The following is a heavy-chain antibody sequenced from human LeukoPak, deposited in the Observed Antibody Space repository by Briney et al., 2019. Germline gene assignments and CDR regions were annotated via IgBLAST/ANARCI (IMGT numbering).Heavy chain of an antibody. Sequence: PGGSLRLSCAASGFTFSRHGMHWVRQAPGKGLEWVTVISNDGNKKYYADSVKGRFTTSRDNSKLYLQMDSLRPEDTAVYYCAKDRSPTVTSFYYYHDMDVWGQGTTVTVSS. V-gene: IGHV3-30*18. CDR1: GFTFSRHG. J-gene: IGHJ6*02. CDR3: AKDRSPTVTSFYYYHDMDV. CDR2: ISNDGNKK. D-gene: IGHD4-17*01.